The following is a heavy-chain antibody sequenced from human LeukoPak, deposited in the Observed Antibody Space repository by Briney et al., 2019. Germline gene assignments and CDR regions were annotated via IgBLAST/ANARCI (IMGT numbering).Heavy chain of an antibody. D-gene: IGHD5-18*01. V-gene: IGHV4-59*12. CDR1: GGSISSYY. CDR2: IYYSGST. CDR3: ARGPGTALVRGGLY. Sequence: PSETLSLTCTVSGGSISSYYWSWIRQPPGKGLEWIGYIYYSGSTYYNPSLKSRVTISVDTSKNQFSLKLSSVTAADTAVYYCARGPGTALVRGGLYWGLGTLVTVSS. J-gene: IGHJ4*02.